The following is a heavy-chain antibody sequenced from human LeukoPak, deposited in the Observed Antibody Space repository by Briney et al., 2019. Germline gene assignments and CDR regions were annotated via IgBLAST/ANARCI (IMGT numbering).Heavy chain of an antibody. CDR3: ARDQYDTWSRRGNFDS. CDR1: GFTFGKYW. CDR2: IKLDGSEK. D-gene: IGHD3-3*01. Sequence: GGSLRLSCVASGFTFGKYWISWVRQAPGKGLEWVANIKLDGSEKNYVDSVRGRFTISRDNTKNSLYLQMNSLRAEDTAVFYCARDQYDTWSRRGNFDSWGQGTLVIVSS. V-gene: IGHV3-7*03. J-gene: IGHJ4*02.